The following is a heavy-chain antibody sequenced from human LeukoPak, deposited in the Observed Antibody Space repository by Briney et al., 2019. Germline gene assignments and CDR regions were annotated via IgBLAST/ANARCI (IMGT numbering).Heavy chain of an antibody. CDR1: GFTFSSYA. CDR3: AKAWTCAQYSDRLCYLDY. CDR2: ICGSGGST. J-gene: IGHJ4*02. Sequence: PGGSLRLSCAASGFTFSSYAMSWVRQAPGQGLEWVSGICGSGGSTYYAASVKGRFAIFRANSKNSLYVQMYGLRAEDTAVYYCAKAWTCAQYSDRLCYLDYWGQGTLVTVSS. V-gene: IGHV3-23*01. D-gene: IGHD3-9*01.